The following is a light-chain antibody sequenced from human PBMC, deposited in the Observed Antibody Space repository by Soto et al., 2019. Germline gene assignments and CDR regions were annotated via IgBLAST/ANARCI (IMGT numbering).Light chain of an antibody. CDR1: SSDVGGYNY. CDR3: SSYTSSSTPL. CDR2: DVS. V-gene: IGLV2-14*01. Sequence: QSVLTQPASVSGSPGQSITISCTGTSSDVGGYNYVSWYQQHPGKAPKLMIYDVSNRPSGVSNRFSGSKSGNTASLTIFGLQAEDEADYYCSSYTSSSTPLFGGGTKLTVL. J-gene: IGLJ2*01.